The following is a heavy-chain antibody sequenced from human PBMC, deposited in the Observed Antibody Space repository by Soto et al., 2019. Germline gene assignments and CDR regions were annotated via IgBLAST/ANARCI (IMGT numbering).Heavy chain of an antibody. V-gene: IGHV4-61*01. CDR3: ARDFAYFDS. CDR1: GGSFKSGSDS. J-gene: IGHJ4*02. CDR2: VYHTGRT. D-gene: IGHD3-3*01. Sequence: SETLSLTCTVSGGSFKSGSDSWSWIRQPPGKGLEWIGYVYHTGRTSYNPSLKSRVSISMDTSKNQFSLNLDSVTAADTAVYFCARDFAYFDSWGQGTLVTVSS.